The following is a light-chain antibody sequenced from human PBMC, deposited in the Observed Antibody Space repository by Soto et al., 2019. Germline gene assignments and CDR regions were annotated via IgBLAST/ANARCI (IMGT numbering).Light chain of an antibody. CDR3: MQPLHTPLT. CDR1: QSLLHSNGYNY. V-gene: IGKV2-28*01. Sequence: DIVMTQSPLSLPVTPGEPASISCRSSQSLLHSNGYNYLDWYLQKPGQSPQLLIYLGSNRASGLPDRFSGSGSATDFTLKISRVEAEDVGLYYCMQPLHTPLTFGGGTKVEIK. CDR2: LGS. J-gene: IGKJ4*01.